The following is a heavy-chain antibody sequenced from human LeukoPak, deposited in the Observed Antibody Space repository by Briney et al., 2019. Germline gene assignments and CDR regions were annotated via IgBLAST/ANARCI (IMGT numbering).Heavy chain of an antibody. J-gene: IGHJ3*02. V-gene: IGHV3-21*01. CDR2: ISNSSTYI. Sequence: GGSLRLSYAASGFTFSSYIMNLVRQAPGKGLEWVSSISNSSTYIYYADSVKGRFTISRDNAKNSLHLQMSSRRAEDTAVYYCERNRYGSSLDAFDSWGQGTVVTVSS. CDR1: GFTFSSYI. CDR3: ERNRYGSSLDAFDS. D-gene: IGHD6-13*01.